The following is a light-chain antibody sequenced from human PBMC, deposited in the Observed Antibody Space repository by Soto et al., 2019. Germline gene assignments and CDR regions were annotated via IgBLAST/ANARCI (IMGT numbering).Light chain of an antibody. Sequence: DIQMTQSPSTLSASVGDRVTITCRASQSISSWLAWYQQKPGKAPKLLIYDASSLESGVPSRFSGSGSGTDFTLTISSLQPDAFATYYCQQYNSYSYTFGQGTKLEIK. J-gene: IGKJ2*01. CDR3: QQYNSYSYT. CDR2: DAS. CDR1: QSISSW. V-gene: IGKV1-5*01.